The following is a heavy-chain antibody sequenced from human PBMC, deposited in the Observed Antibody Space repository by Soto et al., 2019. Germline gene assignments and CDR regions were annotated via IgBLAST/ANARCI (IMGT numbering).Heavy chain of an antibody. J-gene: IGHJ4*02. Sequence: GGSLRLSCAASGFTFSSYAMSWVRQAPGKGLEWVSAISGSGGSTYYADSVKGRFTISRGNSKNTLYLQMNSLRAEDTAVYYCAKSSFANWGSIDYWGQGTLVTVSS. CDR2: ISGSGGST. CDR1: GFTFSSYA. CDR3: AKSSFANWGSIDY. D-gene: IGHD7-27*01. V-gene: IGHV3-23*01.